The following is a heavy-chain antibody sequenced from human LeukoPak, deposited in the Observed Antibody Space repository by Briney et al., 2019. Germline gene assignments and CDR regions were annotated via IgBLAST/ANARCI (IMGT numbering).Heavy chain of an antibody. Sequence: SETLSLTCTVSGGSISSYYWSWIRQPPGKGLEWIGYIYYSGSTNYNPSLKSRVTISVDTSKNQFSLKLSSVTAADTAVYYCARTPLTGTTKGYFDYWGQGTLVTVSS. J-gene: IGHJ4*02. D-gene: IGHD1-7*01. CDR1: GGSISSYY. CDR2: IYYSGST. V-gene: IGHV4-59*12. CDR3: ARTPLTGTTKGYFDY.